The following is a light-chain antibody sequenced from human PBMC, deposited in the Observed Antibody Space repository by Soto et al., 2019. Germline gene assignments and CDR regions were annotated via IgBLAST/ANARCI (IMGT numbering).Light chain of an antibody. J-gene: IGKJ1*01. CDR1: HDIFKY. CDR3: QHYNSYSEA. V-gene: IGKV1-27*01. CDR2: AAS. Sequence: DIQMTQSPSSLAASIGDSVTITCRASHDIFKYLAWYQQKPGKVPKLLIYAASTLHSGVPFRFTGSGSGTDFTLTISSLQPDDFATYYCQHYNSYSEAFGQGTKVELK.